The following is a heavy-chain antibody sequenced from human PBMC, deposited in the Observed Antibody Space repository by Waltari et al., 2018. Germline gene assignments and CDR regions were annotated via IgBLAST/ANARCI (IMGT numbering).Heavy chain of an antibody. D-gene: IGHD6-13*01. J-gene: IGHJ4*02. CDR3: ARGGAAAGNFNY. Sequence: QVQLQESGPGLAKPSQTLSLTCTFSGGPVSRGGYYWSWIRQHPGKGLEWIGYIYYNGSTYYNPSLKSRVTILEGTSKNQFSLKLTSVTAADTAVYYCARGGAAAGNFNYWGQGTLVTVSS. CDR2: IYYNGST. CDR1: GGPVSRGGYY. V-gene: IGHV4-31*03.